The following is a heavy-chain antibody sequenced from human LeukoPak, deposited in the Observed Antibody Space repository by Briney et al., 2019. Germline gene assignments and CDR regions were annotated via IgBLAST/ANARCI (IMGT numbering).Heavy chain of an antibody. D-gene: IGHD5-12*01. CDR3: ACGYDYYYYYYMDV. J-gene: IGHJ6*03. CDR1: GLTFSSHG. V-gene: IGHV3-23*01. Sequence: GGSLRLSCAASGLTFSSHGMNWVRQAPGKGLEWVSGISPSGGITYYTDSVKGRFTISRDNSKNTLYLQMNSLRAEDTAVYYCACGYDYYYYYYMDVWGKGTTVTVSS. CDR2: ISPSGGIT.